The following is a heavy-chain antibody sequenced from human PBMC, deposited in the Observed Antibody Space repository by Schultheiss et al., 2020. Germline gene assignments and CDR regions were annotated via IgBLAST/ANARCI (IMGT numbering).Heavy chain of an antibody. CDR3: AKIRVATIGWFDY. J-gene: IGHJ4*02. CDR2: ISGSGGST. V-gene: IGHV3-23*01. CDR1: GFTFSSYA. D-gene: IGHD5-12*01. Sequence: GGSLRLSCAASGFTFSSYAMSWVRQAPGKGLEWVSAISGSGGSTYYADSVKGRFTISRDNSRNTLYLQMNSLRAEDTAVYYCAKIRVATIGWFDYWGQGTLVTVSS.